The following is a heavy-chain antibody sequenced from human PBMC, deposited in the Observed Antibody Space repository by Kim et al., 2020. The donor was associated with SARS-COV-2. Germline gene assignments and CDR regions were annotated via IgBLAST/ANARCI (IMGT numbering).Heavy chain of an antibody. CDR1: GFTFSDYY. V-gene: IGHV3-11*01. J-gene: IGHJ4*02. D-gene: IGHD3-16*02. CDR3: ARAPRIMITFGGVIATKTPYYFDY. Sequence: GGSLRLSCAASGFTFSDYYMSWIRQAPGKGLEWVSYFSSSGSTIYYADSVKGRFTISRDNAKNSLYLQMNSLRAEDTAVYYCARAPRIMITFGGVIATKTPYYFDYWGQGTLVTVSS. CDR2: FSSSGSTI.